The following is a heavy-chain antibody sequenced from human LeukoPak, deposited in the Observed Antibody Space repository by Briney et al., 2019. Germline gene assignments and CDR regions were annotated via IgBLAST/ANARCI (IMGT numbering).Heavy chain of an antibody. CDR2: IIPILGIA. J-gene: IGHJ5*02. CDR3: ARDAGLRSARGFDP. CDR1: GGTFSSYA. V-gene: IGHV1-69*04. Sequence: GASVKVSCKASGGTFSSYAISWVRQAPGQGLEWMGRIIPILGIANYAQKFQGRVTITADKSTSTAYMELSSLRSEDTAVYYCARDAGLRSARGFDPWGQGTLVTVSS. D-gene: IGHD2-15*01.